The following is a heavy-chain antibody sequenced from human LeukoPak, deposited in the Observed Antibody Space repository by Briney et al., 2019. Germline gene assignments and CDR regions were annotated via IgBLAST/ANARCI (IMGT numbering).Heavy chain of an antibody. J-gene: IGHJ6*03. D-gene: IGHD4-17*01. CDR1: GYTFTGYY. V-gene: IGHV1-2*02. CDR3: ARVYGDYLEDYYYMDV. Sequence: ASVKVSCKASGYTFTGYYMHWVRQAPGQGLEWMGWINPNSGGTNYAQKFQGRVTMTRDTSISTAYMELSRLRSDDTAVYYCARVYGDYLEDYYYMDVWGKGTTVTVSS. CDR2: INPNSGGT.